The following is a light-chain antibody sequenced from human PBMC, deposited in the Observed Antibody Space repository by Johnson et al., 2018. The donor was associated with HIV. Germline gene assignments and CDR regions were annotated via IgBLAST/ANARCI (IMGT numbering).Light chain of an antibody. CDR2: ENN. CDR1: SSNIGDNY. Sequence: QSVLTQPPSVSAAPGQKVTISCSGSSSNIGDNYVSWYQQLPGTAPKVLIYENNERPSGIPDRFSGSRSGTSATLGITGLQTVDEADYYCGTWDSSLGASYVFGTGSKVTGL. J-gene: IGLJ1*01. V-gene: IGLV1-51*02. CDR3: GTWDSSLGASYV.